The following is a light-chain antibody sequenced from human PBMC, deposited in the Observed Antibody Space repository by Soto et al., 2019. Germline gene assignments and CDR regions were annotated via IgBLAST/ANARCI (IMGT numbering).Light chain of an antibody. Sequence: QSVLTQPPSVSGAPGQRVTISCTGSSSNIGAGYDVHWYQQLPGTAPKLLIYCNINRPSGVPDRFSGSKSGTSASLAITGLQAEDEADYYCQSYDSSLSGSRVFGTGTKLTVL. CDR2: CNI. J-gene: IGLJ1*01. CDR1: SSNIGAGYD. V-gene: IGLV1-40*01. CDR3: QSYDSSLSGSRV.